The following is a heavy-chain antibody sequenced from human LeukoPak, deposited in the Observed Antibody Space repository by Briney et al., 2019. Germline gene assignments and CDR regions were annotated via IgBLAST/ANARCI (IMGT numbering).Heavy chain of an antibody. CDR1: GFTFSSYE. V-gene: IGHV3-48*03. J-gene: IGHJ4*02. CDR3: ASLDRGSYYSFDY. CDR2: ISSSGSTI. Sequence: QPGGSLRLSCAASGFTFSSYEMNWVRQAPGKGLEWVSYISSSGSTIYYADSVKGRFTISRDSAKNSLYLQMNSLRAEDTAVYYCASLDRGSYYSFDYWGQGTLVTVSS. D-gene: IGHD1-26*01.